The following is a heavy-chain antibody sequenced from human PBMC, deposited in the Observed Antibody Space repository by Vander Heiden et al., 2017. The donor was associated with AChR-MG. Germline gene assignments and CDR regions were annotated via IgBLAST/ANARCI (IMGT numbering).Heavy chain of an antibody. V-gene: IGHV1-18*01. CDR1: GYTLTSHG. D-gene: IGHD2-15*01. J-gene: IGHJ6*02. CDR2: ISAYNGNT. Sequence: QVQLVQSGAEVKKPGASVKVSCKASGYTLTSHGISWVRQAPGQGLEWMGWISAYNGNTNYAQKLQGRVTMTTDTSTSTAYMELRSLRSDDTAVYYCARDSWNIVVEWVYYGMDVWGQGTTVTVSS. CDR3: ARDSWNIVVEWVYYGMDV.